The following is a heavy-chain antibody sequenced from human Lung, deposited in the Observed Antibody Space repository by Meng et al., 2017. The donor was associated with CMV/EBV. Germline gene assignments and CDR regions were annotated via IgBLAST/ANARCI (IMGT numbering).Heavy chain of an antibody. Sequence: KVSCNASGTTLTGYGISGVRQAPGQGLEWMGRISAYNGNTNYAQKLQTRVTMTTDTSTSTAYMDLRSLRSDDTAVYYCARSRYRFDYWGQGTLVTVSS. CDR2: ISAYNGNT. CDR3: ARSRYRFDY. J-gene: IGHJ4*02. V-gene: IGHV1-18*01. D-gene: IGHD1-26*01. CDR1: GTTLTGYG.